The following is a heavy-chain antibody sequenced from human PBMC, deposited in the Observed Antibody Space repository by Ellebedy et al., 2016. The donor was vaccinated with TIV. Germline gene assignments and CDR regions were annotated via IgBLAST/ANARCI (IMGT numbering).Heavy chain of an antibody. J-gene: IGHJ4*02. CDR2: IVGSGA. V-gene: IGHV3-23*01. CDR3: AKGRGGGSDSSAPRYYFDY. Sequence: GESLKISCAASGFTFSPYAMAWVRQAQGKGLEWVSGIVGSGAQKYADSVKGRFTISRDNSKRTVDLQMNSLRAEDTAVYYCAKGRGGGSDSSAPRYYFDYWGLGTLVTVSS. CDR1: GFTFSPYA. D-gene: IGHD3-22*01.